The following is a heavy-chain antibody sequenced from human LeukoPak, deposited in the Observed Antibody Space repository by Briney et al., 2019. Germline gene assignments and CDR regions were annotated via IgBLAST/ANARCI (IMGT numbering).Heavy chain of an antibody. CDR2: MNPNSGNT. J-gene: IGHJ4*02. CDR3: ARAENYDSSPTGY. CDR1: GYTFTSYD. V-gene: IGHV1-8*01. Sequence: ASVKVSCKASGYTFTSYDINWVRQAPGQGLEWMGWMNPNSGNTGYAQKFQGRVTMTRDTSISTAYMELSSLRSEDTAVYYCARAENYDSSPTGYWGQGTLVTVSS. D-gene: IGHD3-22*01.